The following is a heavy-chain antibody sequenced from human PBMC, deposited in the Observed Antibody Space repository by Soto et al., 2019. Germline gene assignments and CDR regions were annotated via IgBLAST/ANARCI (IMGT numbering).Heavy chain of an antibody. CDR2: IKSRSDGGTT. J-gene: IGHJ6*02. V-gene: IGHV3-15*01. D-gene: IGHD4-17*01. CDR3: TTNFYSDHGMDV. CDR1: GITFSKAW. Sequence: GGSLRLACAASGITFSKAWMNWVRQSPGKGLEWVGRIKSRSDGGTTDYAAPVKGRFTISRDDSKDTLWLQMNSLKTEDTAVYYCTTNFYSDHGMDVWGQGTTVTVSS.